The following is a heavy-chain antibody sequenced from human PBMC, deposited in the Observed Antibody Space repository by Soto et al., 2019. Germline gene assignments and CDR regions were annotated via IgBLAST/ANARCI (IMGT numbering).Heavy chain of an antibody. CDR2: ISFDGSNK. J-gene: IGHJ4*02. CDR1: GFTFTSYA. V-gene: IGHV3-30*01. CDR3: ARHAVPSYFDY. Sequence: QVQLVESGGGVVQPGRSLRLSCAASGFTFTSYAMHWVRQAPGRGLEWVAFISFDGSNKYYADSVKGRFTISRDNSKNTLYLQMNSLRAEDTAVYYCARHAVPSYFDYWGQGTLVTVSS.